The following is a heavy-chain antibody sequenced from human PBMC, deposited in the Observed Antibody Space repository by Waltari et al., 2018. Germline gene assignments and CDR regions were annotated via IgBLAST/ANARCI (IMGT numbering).Heavy chain of an antibody. CDR3: AEEGNTTAGLFDS. CDR2: IYHTGSS. D-gene: IGHD6-25*01. Sequence: QVQLRESGPGLVRSSETLSLTCTVSGHAVNNDFYWAWIRQPPGGGLEWIASIYHTGSSHYNSSLKSRVSISTDMSTKQFFLTLTHLTAADTAVYYCAEEGNTTAGLFDSWGQGTLVTVSS. V-gene: IGHV4-38-2*02. CDR1: GHAVNNDFY. J-gene: IGHJ4*02.